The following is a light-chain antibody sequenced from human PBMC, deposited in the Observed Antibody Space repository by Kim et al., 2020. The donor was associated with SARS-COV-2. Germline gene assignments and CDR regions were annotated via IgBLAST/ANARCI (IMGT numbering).Light chain of an antibody. CDR1: SSDIGTYNL. V-gene: IGLV2-23*02. CDR3: CSFAGSATWV. CDR2: EVY. J-gene: IGLJ3*02. Sequence: GQPFTVSCAGTSSDIGTYNLVSWYQQHPGKAPKVMIYEVYKRPSGISDRFSGSKSGNTASLTISGLQAEDEADYFCCSFAGSATWVFGGGTKVTVL.